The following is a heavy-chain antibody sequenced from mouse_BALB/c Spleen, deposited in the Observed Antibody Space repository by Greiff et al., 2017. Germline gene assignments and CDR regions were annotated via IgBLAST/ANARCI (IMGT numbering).Heavy chain of an antibody. V-gene: IGHV1S56*01. J-gene: IGHJ2*01. D-gene: IGHD3-1*01. CDR3: ARSGDGYFDY. CDR1: GYTFTSYY. CDR2: IYPGNVNT. Sequence: VQLQQSGPELVKPGASVRISCKASGYTFTSYYIHWVKQRPGQGLEWIGWIYPGNVNTKYNEKFKGKATLTADKSSSTAYMQLSSLTSEDSAVYFCARSGDGYFDYWGQGTTLTVSS.